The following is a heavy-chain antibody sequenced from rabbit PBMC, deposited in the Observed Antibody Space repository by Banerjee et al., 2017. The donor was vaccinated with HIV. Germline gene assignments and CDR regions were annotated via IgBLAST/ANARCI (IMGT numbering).Heavy chain of an antibody. CDR2: IYSSSSST. Sequence: QSLEESGGGLFQPGASLTLTCTASGFSLSNNYVMCWVRQAPGKGLELIACIYSSSSSTWYASWVNGRCTISSSTSLNTVTLQMTSLTAADTATYFCARTNSSYYYAMDLWGQGTLVTVS. V-gene: IGHV1S43*01. J-gene: IGHJ6*01. CDR1: GFSLSNNYV. CDR3: ARTNSSYYYAMDL. D-gene: IGHD1-1*01.